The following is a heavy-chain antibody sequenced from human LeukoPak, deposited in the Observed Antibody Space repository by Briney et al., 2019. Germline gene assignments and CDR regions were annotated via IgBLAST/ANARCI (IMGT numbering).Heavy chain of an antibody. V-gene: IGHV1-2*02. CDR2: INPNSGGT. CDR3: ARVQGSNYGAFDI. D-gene: IGHD4-11*01. J-gene: IGHJ3*02. CDR1: GHTLTGYY. Sequence: ASVKVSCKASGHTLTGYYMHWVRQAPGQGLEWMGWINPNSGGTNYAQKFQGRVTMTRDTSISTVYMELSRLRSDDTAVYYCARVQGSNYGAFDIWGQGTMVTVSS.